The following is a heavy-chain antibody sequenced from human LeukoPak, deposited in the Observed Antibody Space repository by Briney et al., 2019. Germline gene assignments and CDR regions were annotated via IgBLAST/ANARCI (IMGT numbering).Heavy chain of an antibody. CDR2: IYHSGST. D-gene: IGHD5-12*01. Sequence: NSSETLSLTCAVSGGSISSGGYSWSWIRQPPGKGLEWIGYIYHSGSTYYNPSLKSRVTISVDRSKNQFSLKLSSVTAADTAVYYCARYRGRLRYSGYDSIAAAGTRGSDYWGQGTLVTVSS. V-gene: IGHV4-30-2*01. CDR3: ARYRGRLRYSGYDSIAAAGTRGSDY. CDR1: GGSISSGGYS. J-gene: IGHJ4*02.